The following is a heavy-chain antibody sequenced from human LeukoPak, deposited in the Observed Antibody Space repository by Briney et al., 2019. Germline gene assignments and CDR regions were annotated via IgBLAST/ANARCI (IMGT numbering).Heavy chain of an antibody. CDR1: GGPISSGDYY. V-gene: IGHV4-30-4*01. D-gene: IGHD4-23*01. CDR2: IYYSGST. Sequence: SETLSLTCTVSGGPISSGDYYWSWIRQPPGKGLEWIGYIYYSGSTFYNPSLKSRVSISIDTSKNQFSLKLSSVTAADTAVYHCARMLGGIGPSDYWGRGTLVTVSS. J-gene: IGHJ4*02. CDR3: ARMLGGIGPSDY.